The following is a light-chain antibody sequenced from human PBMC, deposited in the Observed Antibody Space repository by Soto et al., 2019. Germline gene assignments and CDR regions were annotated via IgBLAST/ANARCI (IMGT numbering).Light chain of an antibody. CDR3: ATWDSSQSAVV. CDR2: DNN. CDR1: SSNIGNNY. Sequence: QSVLTQPPSVSAAPGQTVTISCSGSSSNIGNNYVSWYQQLPGTAPKLLIYDNNKRPSGIPDRFSGSKSGTSTTLGITGLQTGDEADYYCATWDSSQSAVVFGGGPKLTV. V-gene: IGLV1-51*01. J-gene: IGLJ2*01.